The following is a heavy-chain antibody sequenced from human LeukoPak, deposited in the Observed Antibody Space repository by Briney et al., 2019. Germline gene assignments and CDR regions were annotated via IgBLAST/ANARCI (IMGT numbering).Heavy chain of an antibody. CDR2: ISQSGST. J-gene: IGHJ4*02. CDR1: GYSISRGYY. Sequence: SETLSLTCAVSGYSISRGYYWGWIRQPPGKGLEWIGSISQSGSTYYNPSLKGRVIISLDTSKNQFSLKLSSVTATDTAVYYCARVDGWGVVGTTGRFDYWGQGTLVTVSS. V-gene: IGHV4-38-2*01. CDR3: ARVDGWGVVGTTGRFDY. D-gene: IGHD3-10*01.